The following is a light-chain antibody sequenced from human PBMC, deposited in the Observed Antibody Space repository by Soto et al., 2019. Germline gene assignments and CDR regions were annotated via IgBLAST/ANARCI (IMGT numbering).Light chain of an antibody. V-gene: IGKV3-20*01. CDR2: GAS. CDR3: QQFGDSLT. CDR1: QPVFIRY. Sequence: ETVLTQSPGTLSLSPGEGATLSCRASQPVFIRYLARYQQKPGLAPRLLIYGASTRATGIPDRFSGSGSGTDFTLTVSRLEPEDFAVYYCQQFGDSLTFGGGTKVDIK. J-gene: IGKJ4*01.